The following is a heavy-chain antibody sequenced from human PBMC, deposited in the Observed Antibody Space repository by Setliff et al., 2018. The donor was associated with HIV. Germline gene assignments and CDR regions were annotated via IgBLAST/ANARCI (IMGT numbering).Heavy chain of an antibody. Sequence: ASVKVSCKASGYTFAGYYIHWVRQAPGQGLEWMGWINPNGGGTNCAQKFQGRVTMTRDTSISTAYMELNRLRSDDTAMYYCARDRASYGGYTYGNYYMDVWGKGTTVTVSS. CDR3: ARDRASYGGYTYGNYYMDV. V-gene: IGHV1-2*02. J-gene: IGHJ6*03. D-gene: IGHD5-18*01. CDR1: GYTFAGYY. CDR2: INPNGGGT.